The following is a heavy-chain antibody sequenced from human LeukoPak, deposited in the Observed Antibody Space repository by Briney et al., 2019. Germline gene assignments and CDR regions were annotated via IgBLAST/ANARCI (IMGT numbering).Heavy chain of an antibody. V-gene: IGHV1-18*01. CDR3: ARGELGGDDYVWGTPVTDY. D-gene: IGHD3-16*01. Sequence: ASVKVSCKPSGYIFTSYGISWARQAPGQGLEWMGWISSQYGNTNYAQKLQGRVTLTTDSSTSTAYMELRSLRSDDTAVYYCARGELGGDDYVWGTPVTDYWGQGTLVTVSS. CDR2: ISSQYGNT. J-gene: IGHJ4*02. CDR1: GYIFTSYG.